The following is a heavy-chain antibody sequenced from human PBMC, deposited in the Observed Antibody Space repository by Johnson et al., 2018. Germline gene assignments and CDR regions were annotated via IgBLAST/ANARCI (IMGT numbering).Heavy chain of an antibody. J-gene: IGHJ6*03. D-gene: IGHD4-23*01. CDR3: ARDRADDGGNSSYYYRDV. Sequence: VQLVQSGGGLVQPGGSLRLSCAASGFTVSSNYMSWVRQAPGKGLEWVSVIYSGGSTYYADSVKGRFTISRDNSKNTLYLQMNSRRAEDTAVYYCARDRADDGGNSSYYYRDVWGKGTPVTVSS. CDR1: GFTVSSNY. CDR2: IYSGGST. V-gene: IGHV3-66*02.